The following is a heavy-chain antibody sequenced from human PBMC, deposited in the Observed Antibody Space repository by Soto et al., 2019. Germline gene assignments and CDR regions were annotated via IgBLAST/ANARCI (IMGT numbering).Heavy chain of an antibody. V-gene: IGHV1-18*01. CDR3: ARDSYGSGSYYKRQPIDY. Sequence: ASVKVYCKASGYTFTSYGISWVRQAPGQGFEWMGWISAYNGNTNYAQKLQGRVTMTTDTSTSTAYMELRSLRSDDTAVYYCARDSYGSGSYYKRQPIDYWGQGTLVTVS. D-gene: IGHD3-10*01. CDR2: ISAYNGNT. J-gene: IGHJ4*02. CDR1: GYTFTSYG.